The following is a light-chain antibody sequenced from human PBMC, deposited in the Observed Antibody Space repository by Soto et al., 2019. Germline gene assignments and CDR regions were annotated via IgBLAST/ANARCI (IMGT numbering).Light chain of an antibody. CDR2: EVN. CDR3: SSYAGTNIDVV. V-gene: IGLV2-8*01. CDR1: SNDVGGYVY. Sequence: QSALTQPPSASGSPGQSVTISCTGTSNDVGGYVYVSWYQQYPGKAPKLMIYEVNKRASGVPDRFSGSKSGNTASLTVSGLQAEDEADYYCSSYAGTNIDVVFGGGTKLPS. J-gene: IGLJ2*01.